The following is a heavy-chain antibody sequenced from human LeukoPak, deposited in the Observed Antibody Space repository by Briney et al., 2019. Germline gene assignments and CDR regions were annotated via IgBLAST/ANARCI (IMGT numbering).Heavy chain of an antibody. CDR1: GGSISSYY. CDR2: IYYTGST. D-gene: IGHD6-13*01. Sequence: SETLSLTCTVSGGSISSYYWSWIRQPPGKGLEWIGYIYYTGSTDYNPSLKSRVAISVDASKNQFSLKLSSVTAADTAVYYCARGSKAAPGTFDYWGQGTLVTVSS. V-gene: IGHV4-59*01. CDR3: ARGSKAAPGTFDY. J-gene: IGHJ4*02.